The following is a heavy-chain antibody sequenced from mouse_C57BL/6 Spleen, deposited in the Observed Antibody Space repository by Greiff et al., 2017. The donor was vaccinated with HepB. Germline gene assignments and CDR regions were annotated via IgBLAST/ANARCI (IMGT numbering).Heavy chain of an antibody. V-gene: IGHV1-72*01. CDR1: GYTFTSYW. CDR3: ARANWDLADWYFDV. D-gene: IGHD4-1*01. CDR2: IDPNSGGT. Sequence: QVHVKQPGAELVKPGASVKLSCKASGYTFTSYWMHWVKQRPGRGLEWIGRIDPNSGGTKYNEKFKSKATLTVDKPSSTAYMQLSSLTSEDSAVYYCARANWDLADWYFDVWGTGTTVTVSS. J-gene: IGHJ1*03.